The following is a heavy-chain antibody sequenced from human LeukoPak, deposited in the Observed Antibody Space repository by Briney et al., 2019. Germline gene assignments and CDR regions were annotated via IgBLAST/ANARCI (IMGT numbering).Heavy chain of an antibody. CDR2: IYHSGST. CDR3: ARVVIGYYYMDV. CDR1: GYSISSGYY. J-gene: IGHJ6*03. Sequence: SETLSLTCAVSGYSISSGYYWGWIRQPPGKGLEWSGSIYHSGSTYYNPSLKSRVTISVDTSKNQFSLKLSSVTAADTAVYYCARVVIGYYYMDVWGKGTTVTVSS. V-gene: IGHV4-38-2*01. D-gene: IGHD2-21*01.